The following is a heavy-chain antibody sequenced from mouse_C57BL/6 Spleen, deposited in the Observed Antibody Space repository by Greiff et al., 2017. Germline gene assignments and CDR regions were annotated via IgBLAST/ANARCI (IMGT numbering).Heavy chain of an antibody. CDR1: GFSLTSYA. CDR3: ARNYYGSRWGYFDV. V-gene: IGHV2-9-1*01. CDR2: IWTGGGT. Sequence: VQLQESGPGLVAPSQSLSITCTVSGFSLTSYAISWVRQPPGKGLEWLGVIWTGGGTNYNSALNSRLSISKDNSKSQVFLKMNSLQTDDTARYYCARNYYGSRWGYFDVWGTGTTVTVSS. D-gene: IGHD1-1*01. J-gene: IGHJ1*03.